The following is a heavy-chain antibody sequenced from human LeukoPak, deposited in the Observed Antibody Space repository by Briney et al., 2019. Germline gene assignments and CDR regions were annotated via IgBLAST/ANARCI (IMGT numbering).Heavy chain of an antibody. Sequence: SETLSLTCTVSGGAVSSDSYYWSWIRQPPGKGLEWIGYVYYSGSTNYNPSLKSRVTISVDTSKNQFSLKLSSVTAADTAVYYCARWEARGGFDYWGQGTLVTVSS. CDR2: VYYSGST. CDR3: ARWEARGGFDY. D-gene: IGHD1-26*01. J-gene: IGHJ4*02. V-gene: IGHV4-61*01. CDR1: GGAVSSDSYY.